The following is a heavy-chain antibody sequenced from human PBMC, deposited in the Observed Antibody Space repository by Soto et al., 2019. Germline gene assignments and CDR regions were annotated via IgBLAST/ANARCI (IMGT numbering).Heavy chain of an antibody. CDR2: ISSSARTI. D-gene: IGHD3-10*01. Sequence: EVQLVESGGRLVQPGGSLRLSCAASGFTFSSYSMNWVRRAPGKGLEWVSYISSSARTIYYADSVRGRFTISRDNAQNSLYLQMNSLRAEDTAVYYCARDRSTTVRGLHDYWGQGTLVTVSS. V-gene: IGHV3-48*01. J-gene: IGHJ4*02. CDR3: ARDRSTTVRGLHDY. CDR1: GFTFSSYS.